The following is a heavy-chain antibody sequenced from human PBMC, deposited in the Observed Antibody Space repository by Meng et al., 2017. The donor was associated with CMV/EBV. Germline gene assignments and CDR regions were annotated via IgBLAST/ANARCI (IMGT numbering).Heavy chain of an antibody. CDR3: ARDDKAYCGGDCSPVTYYYYYGMDV. CDR2: ISAYNGNT. J-gene: IGHJ6*02. CDR1: GYTFTSYG. V-gene: IGHV1-18*01. D-gene: IGHD2-21*01. Sequence: ASVKVSCKASGYTFTSYGISWVRQAPGQGLEWMGWISAYNGNTNYAQKLQGRVTMTTDTSTSTAYMELRSLRSDDTAVYYCARDDKAYCGGDCSPVTYYYYYGMDVWGQGTTDTVSS.